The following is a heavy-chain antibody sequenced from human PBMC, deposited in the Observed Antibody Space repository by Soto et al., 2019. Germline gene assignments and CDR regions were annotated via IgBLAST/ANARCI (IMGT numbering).Heavy chain of an antibody. CDR2: THSSGST. D-gene: IGHD6-13*01. J-gene: IGHJ5*02. V-gene: IGHV4-4*07. CDR1: GASMNSYH. CDR3: ARDQGVAAAGITWFDP. Sequence: TLSLTCTVSGASMNSYHWSWIRQPAGKGLEWIGHTHSSGSTNYNPSLKSRVTMSVDTSKNQFSLRLMSLTAADTAVYYCARDQGVAAAGITWFDPWGQGSLVTVSS.